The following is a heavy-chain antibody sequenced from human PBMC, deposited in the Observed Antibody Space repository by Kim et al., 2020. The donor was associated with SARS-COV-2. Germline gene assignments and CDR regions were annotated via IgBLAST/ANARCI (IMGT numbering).Heavy chain of an antibody. D-gene: IGHD3-22*01. CDR3: ARDSYYYDSSGYFNWFDP. Sequence: GRFTISRDNAKNTRYLQMNSLRAEDTAVYYCARDSYYYDSSGYFNWFDPWGQGTLVTVSS. J-gene: IGHJ5*02. V-gene: IGHV3-30*07.